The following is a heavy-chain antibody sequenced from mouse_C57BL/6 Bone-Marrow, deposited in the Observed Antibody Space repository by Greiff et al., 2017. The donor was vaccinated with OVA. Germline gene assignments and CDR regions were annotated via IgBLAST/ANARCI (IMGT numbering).Heavy chain of an antibody. V-gene: IGHV1-64*01. CDR2: IHPNSGST. D-gene: IGHD1-1*01. J-gene: IGHJ3*01. CDR1: GYTFTSYW. CDR3: ASLGGSSYTWFAY. Sequence: QVQLQQPGAELVKPGASVKLSCKASGYTFTSYWMHWVKQRPGQGLEWIGMIHPNSGSTNYNEKFKSKATLTVDKSSSTAYMQLSSLTSEDSAVYYCASLGGSSYTWFAYWGQGTLVTVSA.